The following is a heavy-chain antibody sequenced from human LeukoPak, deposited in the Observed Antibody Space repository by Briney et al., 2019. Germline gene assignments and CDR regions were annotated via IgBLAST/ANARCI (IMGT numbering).Heavy chain of an antibody. CDR2: IRSKANDHPT. CDR1: GFTFSGSA. D-gene: IGHD2-8*01. J-gene: IGHJ4*02. Sequence: GGSLRLSCAGSGFTFSGSAMHWVRQSPGKGLEWVGRIRSKANDHPTAYAPSVRGRFAISRDDSEHTAYVQVNSLKTEDTAIYYCSRQLMTTGNDFWGQGTLVTVSS. CDR3: SRQLMTTGNDF. V-gene: IGHV3-73*01.